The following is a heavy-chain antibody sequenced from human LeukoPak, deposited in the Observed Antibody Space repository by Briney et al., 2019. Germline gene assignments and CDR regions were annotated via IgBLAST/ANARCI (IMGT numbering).Heavy chain of an antibody. CDR3: ARYYDFWSGYYAFDI. D-gene: IGHD3-3*01. Sequence: SQTLSLTCTVSGGSISSGGYYWSWIRQHPGKGLEWIGYIHYSGSTYYNPSLKSRVTISVDTSKNQFSLKLSSVTAADTAVYYCARYYDFWSGYYAFDIWGQGTMVTVSS. V-gene: IGHV4-31*03. CDR2: IHYSGST. CDR1: GGSISSGGYY. J-gene: IGHJ3*02.